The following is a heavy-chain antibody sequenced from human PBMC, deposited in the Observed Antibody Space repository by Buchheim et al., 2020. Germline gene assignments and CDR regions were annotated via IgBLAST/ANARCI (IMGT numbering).Heavy chain of an antibody. D-gene: IGHD2-21*01. CDR2: INYSGST. CDR3: ARGAGRCGGDCSEDFQR. Sequence: QVRLRESGPRLVKSSETLSLTCTVSGGSISTYYWSWIRQPAGEGLEWIGYINYSGSTNYNPSLKSRVTISIDTSKNQLSLKLSSVTAADTAVYYCARGAGRCGGDCSEDFQRWGQGTL. V-gene: IGHV4-59*01. J-gene: IGHJ1*01. CDR1: GGSISTYY.